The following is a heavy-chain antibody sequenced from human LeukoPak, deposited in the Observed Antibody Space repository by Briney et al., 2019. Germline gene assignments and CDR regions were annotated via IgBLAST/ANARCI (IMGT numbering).Heavy chain of an antibody. V-gene: IGHV3-9*01. CDR1: GFTFDDYA. CDR2: ISWNSGSI. CDR3: AKVYSYGNAFDY. J-gene: IGHJ4*02. Sequence: GGSLRLSRAASGFTFDDYAMHWVRQAPGKGLEWVSGISWNSGSIGYADSVKGRFTISRDNAKNSLYLQMNSLRAEDTALYYCAKVYSYGNAFDYWGQGTLVTVSS. D-gene: IGHD5-18*01.